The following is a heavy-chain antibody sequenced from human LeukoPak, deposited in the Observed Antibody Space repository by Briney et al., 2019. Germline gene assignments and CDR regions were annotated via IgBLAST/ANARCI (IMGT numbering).Heavy chain of an antibody. Sequence: SVKVSCKASGGTFSSYGISWVRQAPGQGLEWMGRIIPIFGTANYAQKFQGRVTITTDESTSTAYMELSSLRSEDTAVHYCAREEDSNWGSYWGQGTLVTVSS. V-gene: IGHV1-69*05. J-gene: IGHJ4*02. CDR2: IIPIFGTA. CDR1: GGTFSSYG. D-gene: IGHD7-27*01. CDR3: AREEDSNWGSY.